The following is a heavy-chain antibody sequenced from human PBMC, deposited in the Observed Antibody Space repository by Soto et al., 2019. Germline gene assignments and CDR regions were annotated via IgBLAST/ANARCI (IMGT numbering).Heavy chain of an antibody. CDR3: ASSLGSGSYYNPPGY. CDR2: IYTSGST. CDR1: GGSISSYY. D-gene: IGHD3-10*01. J-gene: IGHJ4*02. Sequence: LSLTCTVSGGSISSYYWSWIRQPAGKGLEWIGRIYTSGSTNYNPSLKSRVTMSVDTSKNQFSLKLSSVTAADTAVYYCASSLGSGSYYNPPGYWGQGTLVTVSS. V-gene: IGHV4-4*07.